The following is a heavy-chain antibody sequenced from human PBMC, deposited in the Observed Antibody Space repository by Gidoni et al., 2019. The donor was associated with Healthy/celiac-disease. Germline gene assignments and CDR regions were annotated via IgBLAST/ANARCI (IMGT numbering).Heavy chain of an antibody. CDR1: GGSLSSSSYY. CDR3: ARHGDLSSGWYYFDY. CDR2: IYYSGST. Sequence: QLQLQESGPGLVNPSETLSLTCTVSGGSLSSSSYYWGWISQPPGKGLEWIGSIYYSGSTYYNPSLKSRVTISVDTSKNQFSLKLSSVTAADKAVYYCARHGDLSSGWYYFDYWGQGTLVTVSS. J-gene: IGHJ4*02. D-gene: IGHD6-19*01. V-gene: IGHV4-39*01.